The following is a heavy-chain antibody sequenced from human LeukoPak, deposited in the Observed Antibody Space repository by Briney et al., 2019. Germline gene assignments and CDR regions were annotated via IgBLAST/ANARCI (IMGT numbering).Heavy chain of an antibody. CDR1: GLTFSNDW. CDR3: ARPFRH. J-gene: IGHJ4*02. V-gene: IGHV3-7*03. CDR2: IKRDGSEK. Sequence: GGSLRLSCAASGLTFSNDWMTWVRQAPGKGLEWVANIKRDGSEKYYVDSVKGRFTISRDNAKNSVYLQMNNLRAEDTAVYYCARPFRHWGQGTLVTVSS.